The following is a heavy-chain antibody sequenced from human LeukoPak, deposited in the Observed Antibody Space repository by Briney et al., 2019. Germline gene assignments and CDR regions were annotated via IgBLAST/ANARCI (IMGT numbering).Heavy chain of an antibody. D-gene: IGHD3-10*01. Sequence: SETLSLTCTVSGGSISSYYWSWIRQPPGKGLEWIGYIYYSGSTYYNPSLKSRVTISVDTSKNQFSLKLSSVTAADTAVYYCASSITMVRDDAFDIWGQGTMVTVSS. V-gene: IGHV4-30-4*01. J-gene: IGHJ3*02. CDR2: IYYSGST. CDR3: ASSITMVRDDAFDI. CDR1: GGSISSYY.